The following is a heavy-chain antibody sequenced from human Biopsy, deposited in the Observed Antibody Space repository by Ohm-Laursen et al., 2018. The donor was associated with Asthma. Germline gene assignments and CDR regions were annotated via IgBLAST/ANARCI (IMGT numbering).Heavy chain of an antibody. CDR1: GFTFSSYG. CDR3: ASQSSGPDFWSGYYYFDY. J-gene: IGHJ4*02. V-gene: IGHV3-30*03. D-gene: IGHD3-3*01. Sequence: SSLRLSCAASGFTFSSYGMHWVRQAPGKGLEWVAVISYDGSNKYYADSVKARFTISRDNSKNTLYLQMNSLRAEDTAVYYCASQSSGPDFWSGYYYFDYWGQGTLVTVSS. CDR2: ISYDGSNK.